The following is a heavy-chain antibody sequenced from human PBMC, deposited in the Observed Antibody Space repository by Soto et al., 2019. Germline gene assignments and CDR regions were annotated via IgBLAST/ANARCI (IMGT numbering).Heavy chain of an antibody. V-gene: IGHV4-59*12. J-gene: IGHJ5*02. CDR1: GGSMISYY. CDR3: ARGLYGSGSYYNRNWFDP. Sequence: SETLSLTCTVSGGSMISYYWSWIRQPPGRGLEWIGFIYYAGSTKYNPSLNSRVTISVDTSKNQFSLKLSSVTAADTAVYYCARGLYGSGSYYNRNWFDPWGQGTLVTVSS. CDR2: IYYAGST. D-gene: IGHD3-10*01.